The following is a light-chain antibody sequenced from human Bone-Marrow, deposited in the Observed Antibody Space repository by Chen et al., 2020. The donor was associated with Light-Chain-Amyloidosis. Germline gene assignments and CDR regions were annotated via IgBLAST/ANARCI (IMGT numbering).Light chain of an antibody. CDR3: QQYGTSPLT. J-gene: IGKJ4*01. V-gene: IGKV3-20*01. Sequence: ETVLTQSPGTLSLSPGEGANLPCRASQTISSNYLTWYQQKFGQAPRLLIYGSSSRATGIPDRFTGSGSGTDFTLTINRLEPEDFAMYYCQQYGTSPLTFGGGTKVEIK. CDR1: QTISSNY. CDR2: GSS.